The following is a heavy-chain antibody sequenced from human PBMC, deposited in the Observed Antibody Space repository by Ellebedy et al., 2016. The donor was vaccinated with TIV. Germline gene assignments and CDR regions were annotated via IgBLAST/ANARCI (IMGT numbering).Heavy chain of an antibody. D-gene: IGHD3-22*01. Sequence: GESLKISXAASGFTFSSYAMSWVRQAPGKGLEWVSAISGSGGSTYYADSVKGRFTISRDNSKNTLYLQMNSLRAEDTAVYYCAKVKYYYDSSGSVDYWGQGTLVTVSS. J-gene: IGHJ4*02. V-gene: IGHV3-23*01. CDR2: ISGSGGST. CDR3: AKVKYYYDSSGSVDY. CDR1: GFTFSSYA.